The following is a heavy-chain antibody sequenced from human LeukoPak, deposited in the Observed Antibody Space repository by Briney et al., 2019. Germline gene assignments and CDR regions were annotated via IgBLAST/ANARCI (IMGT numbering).Heavy chain of an antibody. Sequence: ASVKVSCKASGYTSTGCYMHWVRQAPGQGLEWMGWINPNSGGTNYAQKFQGRVTMTRDTYISTAYMELSRLRSDDTAVYYCAMYYYDSSGYYYSPWGQGTLVTVSS. J-gene: IGHJ5*02. CDR1: GYTSTGCY. D-gene: IGHD3-22*01. V-gene: IGHV1-2*02. CDR2: INPNSGGT. CDR3: AMYYYDSSGYYYSP.